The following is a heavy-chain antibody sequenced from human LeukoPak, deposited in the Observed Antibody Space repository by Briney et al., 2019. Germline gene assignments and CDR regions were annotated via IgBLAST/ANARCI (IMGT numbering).Heavy chain of an antibody. D-gene: IGHD2-15*01. Sequence: SETLSLTCTVSGDSIGSYYWSWIRQPPGKGLEWIGYMYNSGSTKYNPSLKSRVTISADTSKNQFSLKLSSVTAADTAVYYCARFGSGSAFDIWGQRTIVTVSS. J-gene: IGHJ3*02. CDR3: ARFGSGSAFDI. CDR2: MYNSGST. V-gene: IGHV4-59*08. CDR1: GDSIGSYY.